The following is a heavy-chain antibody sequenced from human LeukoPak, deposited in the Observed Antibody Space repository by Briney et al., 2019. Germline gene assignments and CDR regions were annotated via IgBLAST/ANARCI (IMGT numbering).Heavy chain of an antibody. V-gene: IGHV3-30*04. CDR1: GFTFSSYA. J-gene: IGHJ4*02. CDR2: ISYDGSNK. D-gene: IGHD4-17*01. Sequence: PGRSLRLSCAASGFTFSSYAMHWVRQAPGKGLEWVAVISYDGSNKYYADSVKGRFTISRDNSKNTLYLQMNSLRAEDTAVYYCARDLGDYYFDYWGQGTLVTVSS. CDR3: ARDLGDYYFDY.